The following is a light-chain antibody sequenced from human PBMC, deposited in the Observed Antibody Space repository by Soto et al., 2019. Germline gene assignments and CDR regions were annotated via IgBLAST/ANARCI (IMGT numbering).Light chain of an antibody. CDR2: EVT. V-gene: IGLV2-14*01. CDR1: SSDVGGYNF. J-gene: IGLJ2*01. Sequence: QSVLTQPASVSGSPGQSITISCTGTSSDVGGYNFVSWYQQHPGKAPKLMIYEVTDRPSAVSNRFSGSKSGSTASLTISGLQAEDEADYYCSSYTSRNTLAFGGGTKLTVL. CDR3: SSYTSRNTLA.